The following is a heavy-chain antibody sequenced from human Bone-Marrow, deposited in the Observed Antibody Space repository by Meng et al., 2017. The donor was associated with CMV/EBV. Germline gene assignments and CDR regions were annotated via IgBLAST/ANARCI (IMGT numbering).Heavy chain of an antibody. V-gene: IGHV3-20*01. D-gene: IGHD3-3*01. CDR1: GFTFDDYG. CDR2: INWNGGST. Sequence: GESLKISCAAPGFTFDDYGMSWVRQAPGKGLEWVSGINWNGGSTGYADSVKGRFTISRDNAKNSLYLQMNSLRAEDTALYHCLRDYDFWSRGGYWGQGTLVTVSS. CDR3: LRDYDFWSRGGY. J-gene: IGHJ4*02.